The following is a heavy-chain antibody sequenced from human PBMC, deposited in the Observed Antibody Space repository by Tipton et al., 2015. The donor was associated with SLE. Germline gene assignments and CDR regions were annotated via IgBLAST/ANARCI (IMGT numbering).Heavy chain of an antibody. D-gene: IGHD3-9*01. V-gene: IGHV4-4*07. J-gene: IGHJ6*02. CDR3: ARGSPGRSEGHYKDYHYGIDV. CDR1: DTSIYNYY. CDR2: INTSGSA. Sequence: TLSLTCTVSDTSIYNYYWSWVRQPAGKGLEWFGRINTSGSANYSPSLESRVTMSVDTSRNQFSLKLISVAAADTAVYYCARGSPGRSEGHYKDYHYGIDVWGQGTTVTVSS.